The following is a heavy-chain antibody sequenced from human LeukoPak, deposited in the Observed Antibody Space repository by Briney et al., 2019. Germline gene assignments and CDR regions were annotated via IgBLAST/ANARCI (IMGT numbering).Heavy chain of an antibody. CDR3: ARATVGATGWLDP. CDR1: GYXFTDYY. D-gene: IGHD1-26*01. CDR2: INPNSGGA. J-gene: IGHJ5*02. V-gene: IGHV1-2*02. Sequence: ASVKVSCKPSGYXFTDYYIHWVRQAPGQGLEWMGWINPNSGGANYAQKFQGRVTMTRDTSISTAYMELSRLRSDDTAVYYCARATVGATGWLDPWGQGTLVTVSS.